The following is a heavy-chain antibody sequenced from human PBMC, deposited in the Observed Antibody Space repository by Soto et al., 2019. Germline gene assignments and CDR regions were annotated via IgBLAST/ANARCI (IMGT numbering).Heavy chain of an antibody. CDR2: IYHGDSDT. CDR1: GHTWSSYS. J-gene: IGHJ6*02. CDR3: ARRAYSGGYGMDV. Sequence: ESLKISSKGAGHTWSSYSIDGVRQMPEKGLEWMGVIYHGDSDTRYSPSFQGQVTISADKSISTAYLQGSSLKASDTAMYYCARRAYSGGYGMDVWRQGTTVTVSS. V-gene: IGHV5-51*01. D-gene: IGHD3-10*01.